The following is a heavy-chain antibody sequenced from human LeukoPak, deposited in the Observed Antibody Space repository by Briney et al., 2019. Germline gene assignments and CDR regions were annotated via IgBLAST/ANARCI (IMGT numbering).Heavy chain of an antibody. D-gene: IGHD2-2*01. V-gene: IGHV3-23*01. CDR2: ISVSGGGT. CDR1: GFTFSSYA. Sequence: PAGGSLRLSCAASGFTFSSYAMHWVRQAPGEGLEWVSGISVSGGGTYYADSVKGRFTISRDDSKNTLYLQLSSLRAEDTAIYYCARRRTTSDIYYFDFWGQGTLVTVSS. J-gene: IGHJ4*02. CDR3: ARRRTTSDIYYFDF.